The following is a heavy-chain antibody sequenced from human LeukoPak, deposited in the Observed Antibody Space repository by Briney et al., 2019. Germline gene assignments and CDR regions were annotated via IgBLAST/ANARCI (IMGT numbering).Heavy chain of an antibody. CDR1: GGTFSSYA. CDR3: ARDRHPLVLSRNDAFDI. J-gene: IGHJ3*02. D-gene: IGHD6-13*01. V-gene: IGHV1-69*13. CDR2: IIPIFGTA. Sequence: GASVKVSCKASGGTFSSYAISWVRQAPGQGLEWMGGIIPIFGTANYAQKFQGRVTITADESTSTAYMELSSLRSEDTAVYYCARDRHPLVLSRNDAFDIWGQGTMVTVSS.